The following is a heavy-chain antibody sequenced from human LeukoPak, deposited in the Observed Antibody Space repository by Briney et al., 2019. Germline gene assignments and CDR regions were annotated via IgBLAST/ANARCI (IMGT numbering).Heavy chain of an antibody. V-gene: IGHV3-9*01. Sequence: GGSLRLSCAASGFTFDDYAMHWVRQAPGKGLEWVSGISWNSGSIGYADSVKGRFTISRDNAKNSVFLQMNSLRIEDTAIYYCATDIRAVGDSRYFDYWGQGALVTVSS. CDR1: GFTFDDYA. CDR2: ISWNSGSI. J-gene: IGHJ4*02. CDR3: ATDIRAVGDSRYFDY. D-gene: IGHD1-26*01.